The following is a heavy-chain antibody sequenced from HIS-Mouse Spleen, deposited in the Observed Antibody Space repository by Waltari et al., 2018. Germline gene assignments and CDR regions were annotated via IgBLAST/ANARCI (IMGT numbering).Heavy chain of an antibody. Sequence: QVQLQESGPGLVTPSETLSLTCTVSGGSISSYYWSWIRQPAGKGLEWIGRIYTSGSTNYNPSLKSRVTMSVDTSKNQFSLKLSSVTAADTAVYYCARGGVIVVVPTDAFDIWGQGTMVTVSS. J-gene: IGHJ3*02. CDR1: GGSISSYY. D-gene: IGHD2-2*01. V-gene: IGHV4-4*07. CDR2: IYTSGST. CDR3: ARGGVIVVVPTDAFDI.